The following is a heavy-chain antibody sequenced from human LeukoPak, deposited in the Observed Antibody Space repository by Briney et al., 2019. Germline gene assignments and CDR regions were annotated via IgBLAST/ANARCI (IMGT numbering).Heavy chain of an antibody. CDR3: ARNYYGSGSFYVHN. D-gene: IGHD3-10*01. J-gene: IGHJ4*02. CDR1: YGSLSGYY. V-gene: IGHV4-59*03. Sequence: SSKTLSLTCTVFYGSLSGYYWSWIRQPPGKGLEWIGLIYHSGTTHYNPSLKSRLTFSLDKSKNQFSLKLTSVTAADTALYYCARNYYGSGSFYVHNWGQGTLVTVSS. CDR2: IYHSGTT.